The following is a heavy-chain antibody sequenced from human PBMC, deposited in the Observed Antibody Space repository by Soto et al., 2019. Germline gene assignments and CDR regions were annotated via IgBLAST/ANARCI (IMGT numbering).Heavy chain of an antibody. CDR1: GFTFSDEN. V-gene: IGHV3-21*06. CDR2: ISGGGSYI. CDR3: ARDSDCHSTSCFFPPHV. Sequence: TGGSLRLSCSAPGFTFSDENMSWVRQVPGKGLEWVSGISGGGSYIFYADSVQGRFSISRDNPKNSLFLEMNSLRVEDTAVYYCARDSDCHSTSCFFPPHVWGQGTTVTVSS. J-gene: IGHJ6*02. D-gene: IGHD2-2*01.